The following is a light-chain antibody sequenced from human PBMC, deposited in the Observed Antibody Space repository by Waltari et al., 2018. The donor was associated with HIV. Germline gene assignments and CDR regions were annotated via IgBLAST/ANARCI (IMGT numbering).Light chain of an antibody. V-gene: IGLV2-11*01. Sequence: QSALTQPRSVSGSPGQSVTISCTGTSSDVGGYNSFSWYQPHPGKAPKLMIYDVSKRPSGVPDRFSGSKSGNTASLTISGLQAEDEADYYCCSYAGSYTYVFGTGTKVTVL. CDR3: CSYAGSYTYV. CDR2: DVS. CDR1: SSDVGGYNS. J-gene: IGLJ1*01.